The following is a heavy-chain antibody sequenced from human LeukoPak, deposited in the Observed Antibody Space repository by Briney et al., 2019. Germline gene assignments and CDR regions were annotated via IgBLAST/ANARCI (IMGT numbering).Heavy chain of an antibody. CDR2: IYHSGST. V-gene: IGHV4-39*02. J-gene: IGHJ2*01. D-gene: IGHD4-17*01. Sequence: PSETLSLTCTVSGGAISSSSHYWGWIRQPPGKGLEWIGSIYHSGSTVYNPSLKSRAAISVDTSRNHFSLNLKYVTASDTAVYYCARNTTVTDCYFDLWGRGTLVTVSS. CDR3: ARNTTVTDCYFDL. CDR1: GGAISSSSHY.